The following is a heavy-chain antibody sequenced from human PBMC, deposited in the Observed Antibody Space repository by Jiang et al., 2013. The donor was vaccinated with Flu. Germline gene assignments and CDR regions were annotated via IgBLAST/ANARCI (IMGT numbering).Heavy chain of an antibody. D-gene: IGHD3-10*01. CDR1: A. CDR2: IIPIFGTA. Sequence: AISWVRQAPGQGLEWMGGIIPIFGTANYAQKFQGRVTITADESTSTAYMELSSLRSEDTAVYYCARGGSNYYGSGSYLYYYMDVWGKGTTVTVSS. V-gene: IGHV1-69*01. J-gene: IGHJ6*03. CDR3: ARGGSNYYGSGSYLYYYMDV.